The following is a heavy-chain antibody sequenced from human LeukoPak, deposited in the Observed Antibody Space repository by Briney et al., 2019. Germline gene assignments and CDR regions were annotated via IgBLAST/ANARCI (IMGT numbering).Heavy chain of an antibody. CDR3: ARGRKDTSGYRVTELGSGYSDY. D-gene: IGHD3-9*01. V-gene: IGHV4-59*01. CDR2: IYYSGTT. Sequence: PSETLSLTCTVSGGSISNYYWNWIRQPPGKGLEWIGYIYYSGTTNYNPSLKSRVSMSVDTSKNQFSLKLSSVTAADTAVYYCARGRKDTSGYRVTELGSGYSDYWGQGTLVTVSS. CDR1: GGSISNYY. J-gene: IGHJ4*02.